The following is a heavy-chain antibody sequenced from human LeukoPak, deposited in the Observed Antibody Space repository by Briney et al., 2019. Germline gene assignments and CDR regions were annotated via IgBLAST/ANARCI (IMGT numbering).Heavy chain of an antibody. V-gene: IGHV5-51*01. J-gene: IGHJ4*02. D-gene: IGHD5-24*01. CDR3: ARPSGRDGYNLDFDY. CDR1: GYSFTSYW. CDR2: IYPGDSDT. Sequence: AGESLKISCKGSGYSFTSYWIGWVRQMPGKGLEWMGIIYPGDSDTRYSPSFQGQVTISADKSISTAYLQWSSLKASDTAMYYCARPSGRDGYNLDFDYWGQGTLVTVSS.